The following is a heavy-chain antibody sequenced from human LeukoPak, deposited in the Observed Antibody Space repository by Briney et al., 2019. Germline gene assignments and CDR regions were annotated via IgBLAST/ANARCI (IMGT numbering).Heavy chain of an antibody. Sequence: ASVKVSCKASGYTFTGYYMHWVRQAPGQGLEWMGWINPNSGGTNYAQKFQGRVTMTRDTSISTAYMELSRLRSDDTAASYCARDKPLQWLLTIYSFDSWGQGTLVTVSS. CDR3: ARDKPLQWLLTIYSFDS. J-gene: IGHJ4*02. CDR1: GYTFTGYY. V-gene: IGHV1-2*02. CDR2: INPNSGGT. D-gene: IGHD3-22*01.